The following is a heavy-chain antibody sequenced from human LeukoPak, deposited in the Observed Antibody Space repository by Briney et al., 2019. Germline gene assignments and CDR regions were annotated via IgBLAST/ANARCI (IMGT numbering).Heavy chain of an antibody. CDR2: LTESGRT. CDR3: ARWSLRGCSGSPCFDY. Sequence: SETLSLTCAVYGGSFNGYFWSWIRQPPGKGLEWIGELTESGRTSYNPSLKSRVTIAEDTSKNQFSLKLSSVTAADTAVYYCARWSLRGCSGSPCFDYWGQGTLVTVSS. V-gene: IGHV4-34*01. CDR1: GGSFNGYF. J-gene: IGHJ4*02. D-gene: IGHD2-15*01.